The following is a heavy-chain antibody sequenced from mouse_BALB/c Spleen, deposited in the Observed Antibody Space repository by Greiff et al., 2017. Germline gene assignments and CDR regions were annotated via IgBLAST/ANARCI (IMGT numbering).Heavy chain of an antibody. J-gene: IGHJ3*01. CDR2: IDPENGDT. Sequence: EVKLMESGAELVRSGASVKLSCTASGFNIKDYYMHWVKQRPEQGLEWIGWIDPENGDTEYAPKFQGKATMTADTSSNTAYLQLSSLTSEDTAVYYCNEAYRYDWFAYWGQGTLVTVSA. CDR1: GFNIKDYY. D-gene: IGHD2-14*01. CDR3: NEAYRYDWFAY. V-gene: IGHV14-4*02.